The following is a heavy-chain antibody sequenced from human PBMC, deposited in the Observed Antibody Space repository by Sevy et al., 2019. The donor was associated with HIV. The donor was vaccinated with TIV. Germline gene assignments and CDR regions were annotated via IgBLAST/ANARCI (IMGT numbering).Heavy chain of an antibody. CDR2: IHYGGST. D-gene: IGHD3-16*01. CDR1: GGSISTGDYY. Sequence: SETLSLTCTVSGGSISTGDYYWTWIRQPPGKALEWIGYIHYGGSTYYKSSLKSRVTLSVDSSKHQFSLKMTSMTAADRAVYFCARGVGGPGVMITFGGVKYAFDIWGLGTMVTVSS. J-gene: IGHJ3*02. V-gene: IGHV4-30-4*01. CDR3: ARGVGGPGVMITFGGVKYAFDI.